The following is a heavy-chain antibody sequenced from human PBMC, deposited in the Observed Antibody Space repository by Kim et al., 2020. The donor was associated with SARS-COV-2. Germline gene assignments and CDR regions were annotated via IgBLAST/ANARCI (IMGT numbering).Heavy chain of an antibody. CDR2: YSSGGP. V-gene: IGHV4-39*01. Sequence: YSSGGPYYNPPLQSRVTISVDTSKNQFSLKLTSVTAADTAVYYCATYGGYWGQGTLVTVSS. J-gene: IGHJ4*02. CDR3: ATYGGY. D-gene: IGHD3-10*01.